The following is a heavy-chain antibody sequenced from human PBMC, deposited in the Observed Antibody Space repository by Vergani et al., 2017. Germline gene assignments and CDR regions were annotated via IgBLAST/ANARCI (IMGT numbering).Heavy chain of an antibody. J-gene: IGHJ4*02. CDR2: IKSKTDGGTT. V-gene: IGHV3-15*01. CDR1: GFTFSNAW. CDR3: TTDGYYDFWSGYLTN. Sequence: EVQLVESGGGLVQPGRSLRLSCAASGFTFSNAWMSWVRQAPGKGLERVGRIKSKTDGGTTDYAAPVKGRFTISRDDSKNTLYLQMNSLKTEDTAVYYCTTDGYYDFWSGYLTNWGQGTLVTVSS. D-gene: IGHD3-3*01.